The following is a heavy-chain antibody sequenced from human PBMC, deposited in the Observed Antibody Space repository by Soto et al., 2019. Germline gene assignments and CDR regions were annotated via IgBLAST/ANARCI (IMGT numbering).Heavy chain of an antibody. CDR3: ARGSYYGSGSYFDFDY. CDR2: IYYSGST. V-gene: IGHV4-59*01. Sequence: PSGTPSLTCTVSGGSLGSDHLSWVGQRPRKGLEWIGYIYYSGSTNYNPSLKSRVTISVDTSKNQFSLKLSSVTAADTAVYYCARGSYYGSGSYFDFDYWGQGTLVTVS. D-gene: IGHD3-10*01. J-gene: IGHJ4*02. CDR1: GGSLGSDH.